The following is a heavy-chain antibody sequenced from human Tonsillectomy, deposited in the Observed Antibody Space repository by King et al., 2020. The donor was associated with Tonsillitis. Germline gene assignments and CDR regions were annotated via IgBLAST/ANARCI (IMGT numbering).Heavy chain of an antibody. J-gene: IGHJ4*02. CDR2: INAYNGNT. D-gene: IGHD1-20*01. Sequence: QLVQSGAEVKKPGASVKVSCKASGYTFSSFGISWVRQAPGHGLEWMGWINAYNGNTNYAQKFQGRVTMTTDTSTTTAYMELRSLRSDDTAVYYCAREVTGYFDYWGPGTLVTVSS. V-gene: IGHV1-18*04. CDR3: AREVTGYFDY. CDR1: GYTFSSFG.